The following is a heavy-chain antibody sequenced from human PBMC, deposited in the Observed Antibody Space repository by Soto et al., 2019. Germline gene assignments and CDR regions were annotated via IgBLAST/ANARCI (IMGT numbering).Heavy chain of an antibody. Sequence: GGSLRLSCAASGFTCSSYDMSWVRQAPGKGLEWVSTILVAGSTHYPDSVKGRFAISRDISKNTVFLQMNSLTAGDTAVYYCAKATATGGGAFDICGQGTVVTVSS. CDR2: ILVAGST. CDR1: GFTCSSYD. D-gene: IGHD2-8*02. CDR3: AKATATGGGAFDI. J-gene: IGHJ3*02. V-gene: IGHV3-23*01.